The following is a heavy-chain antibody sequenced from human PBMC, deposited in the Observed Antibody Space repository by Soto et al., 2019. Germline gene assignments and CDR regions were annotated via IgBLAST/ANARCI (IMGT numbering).Heavy chain of an antibody. CDR3: ASAKAVVIAALGI. J-gene: IGHJ3*02. CDR2: VSENGGSRGGT. CDR1: GFTFSSSA. V-gene: IGHV3-23*01. D-gene: IGHD2-21*01. Sequence: EVQLLESGGCLVQPGGSLRLSCTASGFTFSSSAMNWVRQAPGQGLEWVASVSENGGSRGGTYYADSVTGRFTISTDNYMKTLYLQMDSLRGAYTAVYYCASAKAVVIAALGIWGQGTMVTVTS.